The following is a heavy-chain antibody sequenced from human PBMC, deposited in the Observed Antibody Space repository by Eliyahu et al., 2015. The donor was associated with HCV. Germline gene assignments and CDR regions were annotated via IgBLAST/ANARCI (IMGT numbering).Heavy chain of an antibody. J-gene: IGHJ5*02. CDR3: ARHGAISLPGGLNWFDP. CDR1: GFTFSTYA. CDR2: ISGSGGST. Sequence: EVQLLESGGGLVQPGGSLRLSCAXSGFTFSTYAMGWVRQAPGKGLEWVSGISGSGGSTYYADSVKGRFTISRDNSKNTLHLQMNSLRADDTAIYYCARHGAISLPGGLNWFDPWGQGALVTVSS. V-gene: IGHV3-23*01. D-gene: IGHD3-16*01.